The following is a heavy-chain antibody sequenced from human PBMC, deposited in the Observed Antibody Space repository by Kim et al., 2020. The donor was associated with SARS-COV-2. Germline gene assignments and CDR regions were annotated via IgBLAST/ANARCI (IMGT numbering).Heavy chain of an antibody. CDR2: IKQDGSEK. V-gene: IGHV3-7*03. CDR3: AREGGYGSGSYSGWYVLRGTPHYYGMDV. D-gene: IGHD3-10*01. CDR1: GFTFSSYW. Sequence: GGSLRLSCAASGFTFSSYWMSLVRQAPGKGLEWVANIKQDGSEKYYVDSVKGRFTISRDNAKNSLYLQMNSLRAEDTAVYYCAREGGYGSGSYSGWYVLRGTPHYYGMDVWGQGTTVTVSS. J-gene: IGHJ6*02.